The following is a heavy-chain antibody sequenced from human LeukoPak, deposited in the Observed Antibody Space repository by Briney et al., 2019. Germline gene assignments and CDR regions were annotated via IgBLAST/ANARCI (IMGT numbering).Heavy chain of an antibody. CDR2: IKRKIDGETT. V-gene: IGHV3-15*01. Sequence: GGSLRLSCVGSGLSISNAWMSWVRQAPGKGLEWVGRIKRKIDGETTDYAAPVKGRYTISRDDSKNTLYLHMNSLNTEGTAVYYCTADVPESSGYSSDYWGQGTLVTVSS. CDR1: GLSISNAW. D-gene: IGHD3-22*01. CDR3: TADVPESSGYSSDY. J-gene: IGHJ4*02.